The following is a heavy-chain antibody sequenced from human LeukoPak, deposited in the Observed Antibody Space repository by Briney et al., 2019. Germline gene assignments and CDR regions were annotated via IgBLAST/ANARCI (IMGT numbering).Heavy chain of an antibody. D-gene: IGHD4-17*01. CDR2: IRKKVNKYTT. Sequence: QPGGSLRLSCAASGFTFSDHYMDWVRQAPGKGLEWVGRIRKKVNKYTTEYAASVKGRFTISRDDLRNSLFLQMNSLKIEDTAVYYCTRAHLGDFDYRGRGTLVTVSS. CDR1: GFTFSDHY. J-gene: IGHJ4*02. V-gene: IGHV3-72*01. CDR3: TRAHLGDFDY.